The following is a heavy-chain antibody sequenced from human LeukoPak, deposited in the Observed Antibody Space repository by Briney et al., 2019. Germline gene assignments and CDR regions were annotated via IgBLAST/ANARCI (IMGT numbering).Heavy chain of an antibody. V-gene: IGHV3-23*01. CDR3: ANAQDYDILTGYPRGY. J-gene: IGHJ4*02. D-gene: IGHD3-9*01. Sequence: GGSLRLSCTGSGFTFGDYAMSWVRQAPGKGLEWVSAISGSGGSTYYADSVKGRFTISRDNSKNTLYLQMNSLRAEDTAVYYCANAQDYDILTGYPRGYWGQGTLVTASS. CDR2: ISGSGGST. CDR1: GFTFGDYA.